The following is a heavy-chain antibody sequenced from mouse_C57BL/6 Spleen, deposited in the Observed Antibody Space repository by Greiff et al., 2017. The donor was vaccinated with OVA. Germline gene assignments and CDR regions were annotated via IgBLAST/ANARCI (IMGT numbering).Heavy chain of an antibody. CDR1: GYTFTSYW. D-gene: IGHD1-1*01. CDR2: IHPNSGST. Sequence: VQLQQPGAELVKPGASVKLSCKASGYTFTSYWMHWVKQRPGQGLEWIGMIHPNSGSTNYNEKFKSKATLTVDKSSSTAYMQLSSLTSEDSAVYYCASPSYYGSSYRFAYWGQGTLVTVSA. V-gene: IGHV1-64*01. CDR3: ASPSYYGSSYRFAY. J-gene: IGHJ3*01.